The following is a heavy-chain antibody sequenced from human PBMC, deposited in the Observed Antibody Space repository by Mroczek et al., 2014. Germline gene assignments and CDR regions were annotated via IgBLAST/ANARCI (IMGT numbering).Heavy chain of an antibody. V-gene: IGHV3-7*03. Sequence: EVQLVETGGGLVQPGGSLRLSCTVSGFTFSNYWMSWVRQAPGKGLERVANINYEGDTIHYLDSVKGRFTISRDNGKNSLYLQMNGLTTEDTALYFCARERPRGPSAFDVWGQGTMVTVSS. CDR3: ARERPRGPSAFDV. D-gene: IGHD3-10*01. CDR2: INYEGDTI. CDR1: GFTFSNYW. J-gene: IGHJ3*01.